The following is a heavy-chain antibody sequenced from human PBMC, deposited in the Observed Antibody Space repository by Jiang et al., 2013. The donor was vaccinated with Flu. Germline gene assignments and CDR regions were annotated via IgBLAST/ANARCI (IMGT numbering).Heavy chain of an antibody. CDR3: ARDAASGRFDY. V-gene: IGHV7-4-1*02. D-gene: IGHD1-26*01. Sequence: QSGSELKRPGASVKISCQTSGYTFTSYSVNWVRQAPGQGLEWMGWIHTYTGSPTYAQDFTGRFVFSVDSSVSTAYLQITGLRAEDTAVYYCARDAASGRFDYWGPGIPGHRLL. CDR2: IHTYTGSP. J-gene: IGHJ4*02. CDR1: GYTFTSYS.